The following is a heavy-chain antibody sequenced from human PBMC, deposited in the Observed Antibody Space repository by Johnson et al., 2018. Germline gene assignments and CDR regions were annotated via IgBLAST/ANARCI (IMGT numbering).Heavy chain of an antibody. D-gene: IGHD2-2*01. Sequence: VQLVESGAEVKKXGASVKVSCKASGYTFTSYDINWVRQATGQGLEWMGWMSPNSGNTGYAQKFQGRVTMTRNTSISTAYMELSSLRSEDTAVYYCARQIVVPAAKNYYYYYMDVWGKGTTVTVSS. CDR1: GYTFTSYD. J-gene: IGHJ6*03. CDR2: MSPNSGNT. CDR3: ARQIVVPAAKNYYYYYMDV. V-gene: IGHV1-8*01.